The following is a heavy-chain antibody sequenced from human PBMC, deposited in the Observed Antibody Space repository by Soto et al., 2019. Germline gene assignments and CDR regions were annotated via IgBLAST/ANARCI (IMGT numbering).Heavy chain of an antibody. D-gene: IGHD4-17*01. CDR1: GFTFSSYG. Sequence: QVQLVESGGGVVQPGRSLRLSCAASGFTFSSYGMHWVRQAPGKGLEWVAVISYDGSNKYYADSVKGRFTISRDNSKNARYLQMISLRAEDTAVYYCAKGTVNYGMDVWGQGTTVTVSS. CDR3: AKGTVNYGMDV. V-gene: IGHV3-30*18. J-gene: IGHJ6*02. CDR2: ISYDGSNK.